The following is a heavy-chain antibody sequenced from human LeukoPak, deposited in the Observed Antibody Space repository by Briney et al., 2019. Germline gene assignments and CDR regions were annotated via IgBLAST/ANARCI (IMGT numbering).Heavy chain of an antibody. CDR3: AGRGQRYFRD. CDR1: GDSISSDY. Sequence: PSETLSLTCSVSGDSISSDYWSWIRQPPGKGLEWIGYIYRNGNTDYYPSLKSRVTISLDTSKNQLSLNLTSVTAADTAVYYCAGRGQRYFRDWGQGTLVSVSS. J-gene: IGHJ1*01. V-gene: IGHV4-4*08. CDR2: IYRNGNT.